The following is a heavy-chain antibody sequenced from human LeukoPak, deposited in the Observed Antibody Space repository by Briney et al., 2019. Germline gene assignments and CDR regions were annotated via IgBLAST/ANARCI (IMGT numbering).Heavy chain of an antibody. CDR1: GFTFSSYS. CDR2: IGSSSSYI. J-gene: IGHJ4*02. CDR3: ARDPLSLWGY. V-gene: IGHV3-21*01. Sequence: GGSLRLSCAASGFTFSSYSMNWVRQAPGKGLEWVSSIGSSSSYIYYADSVKGRFTISRDNAKNSLYLQMNSLRAEDTAVYYCARDPLSLWGYWGQGTLVTVSS. D-gene: IGHD7-27*01.